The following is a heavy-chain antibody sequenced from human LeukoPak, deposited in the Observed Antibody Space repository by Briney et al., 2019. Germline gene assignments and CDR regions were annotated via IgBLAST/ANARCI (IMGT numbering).Heavy chain of an antibody. CDR3: ARDYYGSGTYYRPLDY. CDR2: ISSSRSYI. CDR1: GFTFSSQS. V-gene: IGHV3-21*01. Sequence: PGGSLRLSCAASGFTFSSQSMNWVRQAPGKGLEWVTVISSSRSYIDYADSVKGRFTISRDNAKNSLYLQMNSLRAEDTAVYYCARDYYGSGTYYRPLDYWGQGNLVTVSS. J-gene: IGHJ4*02. D-gene: IGHD3-10*01.